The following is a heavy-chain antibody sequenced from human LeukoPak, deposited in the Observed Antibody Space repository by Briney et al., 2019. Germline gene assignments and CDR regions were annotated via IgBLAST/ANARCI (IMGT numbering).Heavy chain of an antibody. Sequence: PGGSLRLSCAASGFTFSSHGMHWVRQAPGKGLEWVAVIWFDGSNKYYADSVKGRFTISRDNSKNTVYLHLNSLRVEDTALYRCAREAYSSGRAGTFDYWGQGTLVTVSS. J-gene: IGHJ4*02. CDR1: GFTFSSHG. V-gene: IGHV3-33*01. CDR3: AREAYSSGRAGTFDY. CDR2: IWFDGSNK. D-gene: IGHD3-22*01.